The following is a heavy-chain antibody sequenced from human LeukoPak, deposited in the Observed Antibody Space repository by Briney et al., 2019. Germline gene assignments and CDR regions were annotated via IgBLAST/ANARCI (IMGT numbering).Heavy chain of an antibody. CDR3: ARPRNSSGYYYDAFDI. V-gene: IGHV4-34*01. J-gene: IGHJ3*02. D-gene: IGHD3-22*01. CDR2: INHSGST. Sequence: SETLSPTCAVYGGSFSGYYWSWIRQPPGKGLEWIGEINHSGSTNYNPSLKSRVTISVDTSKNQFSLKLSSVTAADTAVYYCARPRNSSGYYYDAFDIWGQGTMVTVSS. CDR1: GGSFSGYY.